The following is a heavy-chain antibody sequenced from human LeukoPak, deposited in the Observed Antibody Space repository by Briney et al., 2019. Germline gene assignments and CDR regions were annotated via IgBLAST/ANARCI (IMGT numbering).Heavy chain of an antibody. CDR1: GGSISSYY. V-gene: IGHV4-4*07. D-gene: IGHD3-3*01. Sequence: SETLSLTCTVSGGSISSYYWSWIRQPAGRGLEWIGRIYTSGSTNYNPSLKSRVTMSVDTSKNQFSLKLSSVTAADTAVYYCARETTYDFWSGSPSDWFDPWGQGTLVTVSS. CDR2: IYTSGST. J-gene: IGHJ5*02. CDR3: ARETTYDFWSGSPSDWFDP.